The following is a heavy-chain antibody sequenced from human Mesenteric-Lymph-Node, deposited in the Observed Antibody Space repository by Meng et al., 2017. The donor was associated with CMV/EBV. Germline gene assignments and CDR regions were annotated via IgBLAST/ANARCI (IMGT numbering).Heavy chain of an antibody. D-gene: IGHD3-16*01. CDR2: INSDGSST. V-gene: IGHV3-74*01. J-gene: IGHJ4*02. CDR1: GFTFSSYW. Sequence: GESLKISCAASGFTFSSYWMHWARQGPGKGPEWISRINSDGSSTGYADSVKGRFTISRDNVKSTLYLQMVSLRAEDTAVYYCARDLRGAPWDYWGQGTLVTVSS. CDR3: ARDLRGAPWDY.